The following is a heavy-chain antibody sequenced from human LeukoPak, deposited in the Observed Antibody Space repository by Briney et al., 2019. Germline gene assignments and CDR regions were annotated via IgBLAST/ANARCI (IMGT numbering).Heavy chain of an antibody. V-gene: IGHV1-18*01. CDR2: ISAYNGHT. D-gene: IGHD3-16*01. CDR3: ARRERWLPRGSYFDY. CDR1: GYTFNDYG. Sequence: ASVTVSCKASGYTFNDYGISWVRQAPGQGLEWMGWISAYNGHTNYAQKLQDRVTSTTDTSTTTSYMELRSLRSDDTAVYYCARRERWLPRGSYFDYWGQGTLVTVSS. J-gene: IGHJ4*02.